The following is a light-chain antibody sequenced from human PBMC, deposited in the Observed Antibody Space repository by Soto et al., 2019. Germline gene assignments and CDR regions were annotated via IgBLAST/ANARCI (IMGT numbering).Light chain of an antibody. Sequence: EFVLTQSPGTLSLSPGERATLSCRASQSVTNNYLAWYQQRPGLAPRLLIYGASSRATGIPDRFSGSGSGTVFTLTIGRLEPEDFAVYYCQHYGRSRTFGQGTKVDI. V-gene: IGKV3-20*01. J-gene: IGKJ1*01. CDR3: QHYGRSRT. CDR1: QSVTNNY. CDR2: GAS.